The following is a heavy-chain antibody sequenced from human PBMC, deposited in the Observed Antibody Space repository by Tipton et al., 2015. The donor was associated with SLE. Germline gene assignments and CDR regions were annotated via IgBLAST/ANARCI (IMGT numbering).Heavy chain of an antibody. V-gene: IGHV4-38-2*02. D-gene: IGHD3-16*02. J-gene: IGHJ4*02. CDR1: GYSISSGYY. CDR2: IYHSGST. CDR3: ARDGESVGGVIPYY. Sequence: TLSLTCAVSGYSISSGYYWGWIRQPPGKGLEWIGSIYHSGSTYYNPSLKSRVTISVDTSKNQFSLKLSSVTAADTAVYYRARDGESVGGVIPYYWGQGTLVTVSS.